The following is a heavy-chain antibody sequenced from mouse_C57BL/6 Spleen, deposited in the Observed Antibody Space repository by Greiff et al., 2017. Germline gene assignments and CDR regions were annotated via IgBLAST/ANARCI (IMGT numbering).Heavy chain of an antibody. Sequence: EVQRVESGGGLVQPKGSLKLSCAASGFSFNTYAMNWVRQAPGKGLEWVARIRSKSNNYATYYADSVKDRFTISRDDSESMLYLQMNNLKTEDTAMYYCVRVYYGNYVAMDYWGQGTSVTVSS. CDR1: GFSFNTYA. J-gene: IGHJ4*01. CDR3: VRVYYGNYVAMDY. V-gene: IGHV10-1*01. CDR2: IRSKSNNYAT. D-gene: IGHD2-1*01.